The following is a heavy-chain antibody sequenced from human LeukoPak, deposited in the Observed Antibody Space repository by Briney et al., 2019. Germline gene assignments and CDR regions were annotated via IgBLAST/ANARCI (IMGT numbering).Heavy chain of an antibody. J-gene: IGHJ6*03. V-gene: IGHV4-34*01. CDR2: IDQSGTT. CDR1: GGSLSGYY. Sequence: SETLSLTCVVYGGSLSGYYWSWIRQPPGKGLEWIGEIDQSGTTNYNPSLKSRVSISVDTSKKQFSLTLTSMTAADTAVYYCARVDTAMASYYYYYMDVWGKGTTVTVSS. CDR3: ARVDTAMASYYYYYMDV. D-gene: IGHD5-18*01.